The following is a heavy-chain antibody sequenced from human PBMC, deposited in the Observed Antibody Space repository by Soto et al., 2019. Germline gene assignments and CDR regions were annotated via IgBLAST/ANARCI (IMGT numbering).Heavy chain of an antibody. CDR2: ISTSGSYI. J-gene: IGHJ3*02. CDR1: GFSFSSYN. V-gene: IGHV3-21*06. Sequence: EVQLVESGGGLVKPEESLRLSCAASGFSFSSYNMKWVRQAPGKGLEWVSSISTSGSYIFYAGSVRGQFTIFRDDAKNSLHLQMNSLRVEDTAVYYCATIGDRDGFDIWGQGTTVIVSS. CDR3: ATIGDRDGFDI. D-gene: IGHD4-17*01.